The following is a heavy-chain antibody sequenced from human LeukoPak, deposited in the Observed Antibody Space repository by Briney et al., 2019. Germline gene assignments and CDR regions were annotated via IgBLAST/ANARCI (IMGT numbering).Heavy chain of an antibody. J-gene: IGHJ6*03. D-gene: IGHD2-15*01. CDR1: GFTFSSYA. Sequence: GGSLRLSCAASGFTFSSYAMHWVRQAPGKGLEWVSSISSSSSYIYYADSVKGRFTISRDNAKNSLYLQMNSLRAEDTAVYYCARDVYCSGGSCPRAYYYYYMDVWGKGTTVTVSS. V-gene: IGHV3-21*01. CDR2: ISSSSSYI. CDR3: ARDVYCSGGSCPRAYYYYYMDV.